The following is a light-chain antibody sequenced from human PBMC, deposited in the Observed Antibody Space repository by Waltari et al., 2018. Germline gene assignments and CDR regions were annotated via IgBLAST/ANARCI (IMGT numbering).Light chain of an antibody. CDR1: QTVRTTY. Sequence: EIVLTQSPGTLSLSPGERATLSCRASQTVRTTYLAWYQQKPGQAPTLLNYGASSRATGIPDRFSGSGSGTDFSLTISSLEHEDFAVYYCQQYDISPLTFGGGTKVEIK. V-gene: IGKV3-20*01. CDR3: QQYDISPLT. J-gene: IGKJ4*01. CDR2: GAS.